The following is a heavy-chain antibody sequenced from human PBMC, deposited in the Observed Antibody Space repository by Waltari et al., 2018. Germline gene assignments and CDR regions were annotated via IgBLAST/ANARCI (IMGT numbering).Heavy chain of an antibody. D-gene: IGHD4-17*01. CDR2: ISSSGSSI. CDR1: GSTFSSYE. CDR3: ASSVEVYAFDI. Sequence: EVQLVESGGGLVQPGGSLRLSCAASGSTFSSYEMSWVRQAPGKGLEWISYISSSGSSIDYADSVKDRFTISRDNAQNSLHLKMNSLRVEDTAVYYCASSVEVYAFDIWGRGTMVTVSS. J-gene: IGHJ3*02. V-gene: IGHV3-48*03.